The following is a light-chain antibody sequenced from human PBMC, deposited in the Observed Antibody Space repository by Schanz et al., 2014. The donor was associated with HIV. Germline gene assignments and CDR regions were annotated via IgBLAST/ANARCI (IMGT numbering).Light chain of an antibody. V-gene: IGKV3-20*01. J-gene: IGKJ1*01. CDR3: QQYGSSLPT. CDR1: QSITSSY. CDR2: AAS. Sequence: EIVLTQSPGTLSLSPGERATLSCRASQSITSSYLAWYQQNPGQAPRLLIYAASSRVTGVPDRFSGSGSGTDFILSISRLEPEDFAVYYCQQYGSSLPTFGQGTKVEIK.